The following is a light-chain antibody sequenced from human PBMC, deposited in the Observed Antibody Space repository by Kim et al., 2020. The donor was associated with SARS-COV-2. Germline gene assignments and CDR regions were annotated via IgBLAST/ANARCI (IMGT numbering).Light chain of an antibody. CDR3: CSFAGSTTFAL. J-gene: IGLJ3*02. CDR1: SSDIGTYNL. Sequence: QSTTLSGTGASSDIGTYNLVSWDQHHPGKAPTLIIYGGDERPSGVSHRFSGSKSGNTASLTISGLQSEDEGYYYCCSFAGSTTFALFGGGTQLTVL. V-gene: IGLV2-23*03. CDR2: GGD.